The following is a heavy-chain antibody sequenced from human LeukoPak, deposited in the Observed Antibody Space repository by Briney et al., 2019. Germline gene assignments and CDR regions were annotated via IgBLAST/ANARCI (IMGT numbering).Heavy chain of an antibody. Sequence: GRSLRLSCAASGFTFSSYGMHWVRQAPGKGLEWVAVISYDGSNKYYADSVKGRFTISRDNSKNMLYLQMNSLRAEDTAVYYCAKSTYYYDSSGYYYGHLFDYWGQGTLVTVSS. D-gene: IGHD3-22*01. J-gene: IGHJ4*02. CDR1: GFTFSSYG. V-gene: IGHV3-30*18. CDR3: AKSTYYYDSSGYYYGHLFDY. CDR2: ISYDGSNK.